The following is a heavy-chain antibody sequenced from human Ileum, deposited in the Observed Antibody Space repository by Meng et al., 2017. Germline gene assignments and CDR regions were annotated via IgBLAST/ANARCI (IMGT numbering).Heavy chain of an antibody. CDR1: GGSFNKDY. CDR3: VTGTLRGGVD. CDR2: VFYTGGT. Sequence: QVQLPRWGAGLLKPSETLSLTCAVYGGSFNKDYWTWIRQPPGKGLEWIGEVFYTGGTKYNPSLQSRVTISIDTSKKQLSLNLTSATAADTALYYCVTGTLRGGVDWGQGILVTVSS. V-gene: IGHV4-34*12. D-gene: IGHD3-10*01. J-gene: IGHJ4*02.